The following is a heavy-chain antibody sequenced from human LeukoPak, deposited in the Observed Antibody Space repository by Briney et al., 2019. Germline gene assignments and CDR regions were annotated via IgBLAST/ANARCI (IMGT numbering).Heavy chain of an antibody. CDR1: GFTFSSYS. D-gene: IGHD6-13*01. CDR3: ASQYSSSWSFDY. CDR2: ITSSSSTA. Sequence: GGSLRLSCAASGFTFSSYSMNWVRQAPGKGLEWVSKITSSSSTAFYADSVKGRFTISRDNSKNMLFLQMNSLGAEDTAVYYCASQYSSSWSFDYWGQGTLVTVSS. J-gene: IGHJ4*02. V-gene: IGHV3-48*01.